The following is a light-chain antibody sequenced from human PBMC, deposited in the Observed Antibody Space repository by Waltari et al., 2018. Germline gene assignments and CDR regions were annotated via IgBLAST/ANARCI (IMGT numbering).Light chain of an antibody. CDR1: GSNIGAGSD. J-gene: IGLJ2*01. CDR3: QSYDSSLSGVV. V-gene: IGLV1-40*01. CDR2: GNS. Sequence: QSVLTQPPSVSGAPGQRVTISCTGSGSNIGAGSDVHWYQQLPGTAPKLLIYGNSNRPSGVPDRFSGSKSGTSASLAITGLQAEDEADYYCQSYDSSLSGVVFGGGTKLTVL.